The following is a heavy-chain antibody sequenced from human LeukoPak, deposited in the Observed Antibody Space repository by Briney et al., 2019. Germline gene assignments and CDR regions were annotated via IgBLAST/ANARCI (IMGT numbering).Heavy chain of an antibody. CDR1: GFVVIDDY. D-gene: IGHD1-26*01. CDR3: ERGTYFYEDSGFYFDS. J-gene: IGHJ4*02. V-gene: IGHV3-53*01. Sequence: PGGSLRLSCAVSGFVVIDDYMNWDRQAPGKGLEWVSVMYRGVSGTTYYGDSVKGRFTISRDTSKNMINPQMRSLRAEDTAVYYCERGTYFYEDSGFYFDSWGQGTLVTVSS. CDR2: MYRGVSGTT.